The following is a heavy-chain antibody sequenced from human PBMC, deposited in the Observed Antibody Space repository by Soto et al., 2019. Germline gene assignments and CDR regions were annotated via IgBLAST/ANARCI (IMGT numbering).Heavy chain of an antibody. CDR3: ARQAAAPGIDVRFAP. Sequence: QLQLQESGPGLVKPSETLSLTCNVSGGSISSSRSYWAWFRQPPGKELEWIANIFYAGDTYYNPSLKSRATASVVTSKNQFSLKLDSVTAADTAVYYCARQAAAPGIDVRFAPWGRGTLVTVSS. V-gene: IGHV4-39*01. CDR2: IFYAGDT. D-gene: IGHD6-13*01. CDR1: GGSISSSRSY. J-gene: IGHJ5*02.